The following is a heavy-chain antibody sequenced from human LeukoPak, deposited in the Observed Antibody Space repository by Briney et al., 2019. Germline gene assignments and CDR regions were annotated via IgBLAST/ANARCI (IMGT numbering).Heavy chain of an antibody. J-gene: IGHJ4*02. CDR1: GFTFSSYG. Sequence: PGGSLRLSCAASGFTFSSYGMHWVRQAPGKGLEWVAVIPYDGSNKYYADSVKGRFTISRDNSKNTLYLQMNSLRAEDTAVYYCARRAGGYSHPYDYWGQGILVTVSS. D-gene: IGHD4-23*01. V-gene: IGHV3-30*03. CDR2: IPYDGSNK. CDR3: ARRAGGYSHPYDY.